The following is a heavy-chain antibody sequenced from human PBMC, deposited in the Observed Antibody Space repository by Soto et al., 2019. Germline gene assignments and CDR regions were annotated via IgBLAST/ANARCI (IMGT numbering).Heavy chain of an antibody. CDR1: GFSLSTRGMG. J-gene: IGHJ6*02. V-gene: IGHV2-5*02. Sequence: QITLKESGPTLVKPTQTLTLTCTVFGFSLSTRGMGVGWIRQPPGKALEWLALIYWDDDKRYSPSLKSRLTLTKDTSKNQVVLTMTNVDPVDTGTYYCARDSSGYYGMDVWGQGTTVTVSS. CDR2: IYWDDDK. CDR3: ARDSSGYYGMDV. D-gene: IGHD6-6*01.